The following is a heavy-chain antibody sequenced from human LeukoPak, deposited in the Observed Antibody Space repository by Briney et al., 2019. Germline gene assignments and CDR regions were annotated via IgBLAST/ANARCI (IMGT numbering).Heavy chain of an antibody. CDR3: SRRAEGVGQ. CDR2: IRNKANNYAT. D-gene: IGHD3-3*01. V-gene: IGHV3-73*01. CDR1: EFIFSDSA. J-gene: IGHJ4*02. Sequence: PGGSLRLSCVTSEFIFSDSAILWARQASGKGLEWVGHIRNKANNYATTYAASVKGRFTISRDDSKSTAYLQMNSLKADDTAVYYCSRRAEGVGQWGQGTLVTVSS.